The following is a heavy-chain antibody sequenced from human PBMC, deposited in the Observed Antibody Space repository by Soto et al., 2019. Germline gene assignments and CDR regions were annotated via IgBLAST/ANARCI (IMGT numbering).Heavy chain of an antibody. V-gene: IGHV3-30-3*01. CDR3: ARDEPTVTTYVFDY. D-gene: IGHD4-17*01. J-gene: IGHJ4*02. Sequence: GGSLRLSCAASGFTFSSYAMHWVGQAPGKGLEWVAVISYDGSNKYYAESVKGRFTISRDNSKNTLYLQMNSLRAEDTAVYYCARDEPTVTTYVFDYWGQGTLVTVSS. CDR2: ISYDGSNK. CDR1: GFTFSSYA.